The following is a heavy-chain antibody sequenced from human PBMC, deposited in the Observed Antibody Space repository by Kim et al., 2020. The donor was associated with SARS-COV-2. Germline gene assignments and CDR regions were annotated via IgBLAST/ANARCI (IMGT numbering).Heavy chain of an antibody. CDR1: GGSISSYY. D-gene: IGHD5-12*01. CDR3: ARVVDSGYGYYFDY. V-gene: IGHV4-59*01. J-gene: IGHJ4*02. CDR2: IYYSGST. Sequence: SETLSLTCTVSGGSISSYYWSWIRQPPGKGLEWIGYIYYSGSTNYNPSLKSRVTTSVDTSKNQFSLKLSSVTAADTAVYYCARVVDSGYGYYFDYWGQGTLVTVSS.